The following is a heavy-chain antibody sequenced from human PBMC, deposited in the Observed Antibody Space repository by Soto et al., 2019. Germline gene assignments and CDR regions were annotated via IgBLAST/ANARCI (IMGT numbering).Heavy chain of an antibody. V-gene: IGHV3-23*01. J-gene: IGHJ4*02. CDR2: ISGSGGST. D-gene: IGHD6-13*01. CDR1: GFTFSSYA. Sequence: GGSLRLSCAPSGFTFSSYAMSWVRQAPGKGLEWVSAISGSGGSTYYADSVKGRFTISRDNSKNTLYLQMNSLRAEDTAVYYCAKHSLRIAAAGPFDYWGQGTLVTVSS. CDR3: AKHSLRIAAAGPFDY.